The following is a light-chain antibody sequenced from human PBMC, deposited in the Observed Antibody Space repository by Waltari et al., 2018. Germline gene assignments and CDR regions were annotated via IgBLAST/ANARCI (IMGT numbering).Light chain of an antibody. V-gene: IGKV3-20*01. J-gene: IGKJ4*01. CDR3: QQYGSLPLT. Sequence: EIVLTQSPDTLSVSPGERATLSCRVSQSVTDNYIAWYQQRPGQRPRLLLYGASTRATGIPDRFSGSGSETDFTLTITRLEPEDFAVYYCQQYGSLPLTFGGGTKVDIK. CDR1: QSVTDNY. CDR2: GAS.